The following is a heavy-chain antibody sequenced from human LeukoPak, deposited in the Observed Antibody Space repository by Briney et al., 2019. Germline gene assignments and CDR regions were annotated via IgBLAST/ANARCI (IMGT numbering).Heavy chain of an antibody. CDR3: ARFGYSSGGDYFDC. Sequence: PSETLSLTCTVSGGSISSYYWSWIRQPPGKGLEWIGYIYYSGSTNYNPSLKSRVTISVDRSKNQFPLRLTSVTAADTALYYCARFGYSSGGDYFDCWGQGTLVTVSS. V-gene: IGHV4-59*01. CDR1: GGSISSYY. CDR2: IYYSGST. D-gene: IGHD6-19*01. J-gene: IGHJ4*02.